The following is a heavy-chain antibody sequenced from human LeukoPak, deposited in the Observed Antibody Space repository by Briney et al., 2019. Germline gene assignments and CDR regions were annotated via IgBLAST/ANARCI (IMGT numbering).Heavy chain of an antibody. CDR2: INPSGGST. J-gene: IGHJ3*02. D-gene: IGHD2-15*01. Sequence: AASVKVSCKASGYTFTSSYIHWVRQAPGQGLEWMGKINPSGGSTNYAQKFQGRVTMTRDTSTSTVYLELSSLRSDDTAVYYCARGGSIAVVVAPAPNPFDIWGQGNLVTVSS. V-gene: IGHV1-46*01. CDR1: GYTFTSSY. CDR3: ARGGSIAVVVAPAPNPFDI.